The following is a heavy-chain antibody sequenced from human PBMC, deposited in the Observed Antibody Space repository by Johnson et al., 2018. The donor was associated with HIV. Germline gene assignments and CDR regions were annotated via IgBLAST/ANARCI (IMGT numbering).Heavy chain of an antibody. V-gene: IGHV3-11*04. CDR3: ARDFVSFGECTAFDV. Sequence: QVQLVESGGGLVKPGGSLRLSCSASGFTFSDYYMSWIRQTPGKGLEWVSYISRGGGSVHYAEYVKGRFIISRDNAKNSLFVEMNSLRAEDTAVYYCARDFVSFGECTAFDVWGQGTMVTVSS. CDR1: GFTFSDYY. J-gene: IGHJ3*01. D-gene: IGHD3-10*01. CDR2: ISRGGGSV.